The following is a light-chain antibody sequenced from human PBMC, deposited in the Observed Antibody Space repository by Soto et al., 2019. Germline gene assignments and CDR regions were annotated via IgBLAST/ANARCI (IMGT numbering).Light chain of an antibody. CDR3: QSYDRSLNASL. J-gene: IGLJ3*02. V-gene: IGLV1-40*01. CDR2: DKT. CDR1: SSNIGAGFD. Sequence: QSALTQPPSVSGAPGQRVNISCTGTSSNIGAGFDVHWYRQLTGEAPKLFLFDKTNRPAGVPDRISGSKSGTSASLSITGLQCEDEADYYCQSYDRSLNASLFGVGTERTVL.